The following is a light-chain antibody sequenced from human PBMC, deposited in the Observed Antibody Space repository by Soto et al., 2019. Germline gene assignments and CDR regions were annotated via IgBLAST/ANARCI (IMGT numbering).Light chain of an antibody. CDR1: SSDVGRYNL. CDR2: EDT. Sequence: LTQPASVSGSPAQSITISCTGTSSDVGRYNLVSWYQQHPGKAPKLIIHEDTKRSSGLSNRFSGSKSGNTASLTISGLQAEDEADYYCCSYAGSSTYVFGTGTKVTVL. V-gene: IGLV2-23*01. CDR3: CSYAGSSTYV. J-gene: IGLJ1*01.